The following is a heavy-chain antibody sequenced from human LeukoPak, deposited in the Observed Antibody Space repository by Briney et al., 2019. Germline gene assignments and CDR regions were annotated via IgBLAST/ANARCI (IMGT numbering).Heavy chain of an antibody. CDR2: ISSSGGST. V-gene: IGHV3-23*01. Sequence: PGGSLRLSCAASGFTFSSYAMSWVRQAPGKGLEWVSAISSSGGSTYYADSVKGRFTISRDNSKNTLYLQMNSLGAEDTAVYYCAKVKEYYYYGMDVWGQGTTVTASS. CDR1: GFTFSSYA. J-gene: IGHJ6*02. CDR3: AKVKEYYYYGMDV.